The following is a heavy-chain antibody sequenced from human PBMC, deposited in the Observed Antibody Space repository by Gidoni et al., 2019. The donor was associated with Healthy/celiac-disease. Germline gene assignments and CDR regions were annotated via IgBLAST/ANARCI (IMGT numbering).Heavy chain of an antibody. Sequence: GFTFSSYGMHWVRQAPGKGLEWVAVISYDGSNKYYADSVKGRFTISRDNSKNTLYLQMNSLRAEDTAVYYCAKSIAALNWGYYYYYGMDVWGQGTTVTVSS. CDR2: ISYDGSNK. CDR3: AKSIAALNWGYYYYYGMDV. V-gene: IGHV3-30*18. J-gene: IGHJ6*02. D-gene: IGHD6-6*01. CDR1: GFTFSSYG.